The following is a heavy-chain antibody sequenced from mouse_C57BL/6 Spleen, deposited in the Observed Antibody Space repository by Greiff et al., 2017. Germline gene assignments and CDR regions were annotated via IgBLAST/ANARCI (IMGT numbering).Heavy chain of an antibody. J-gene: IGHJ2*01. CDR1: GYTFTSYG. Sequence: VQLQQSGAELARPGASVKLSCKASGYTFTSYGISWVKQRTGPGLEWIGEIYPRSGNTYYNEKFKGKATLTADKSSSTAYMELRSLTSEDSAVYFCAREEGGDYYGSSYCFDYWGQGTTLTVSS. V-gene: IGHV1-81*01. CDR3: AREEGGDYYGSSYCFDY. CDR2: IYPRSGNT. D-gene: IGHD1-1*01.